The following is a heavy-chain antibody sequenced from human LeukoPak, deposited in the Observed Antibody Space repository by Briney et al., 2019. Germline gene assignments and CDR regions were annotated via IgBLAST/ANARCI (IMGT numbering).Heavy chain of an antibody. CDR2: ISSSSSYI. CDR3: AXSLSLYAQFDY. Sequence: GGSLRLSCAASGFTFSSYSMNWVRQAPGKGLEWVSSISSSSSYIYYADSVKGRFTISRDNAKNSLYLQMNSLRAEDTAVYYCAXSLSLYAQFDYWGQGTLVTVSS. D-gene: IGHD3-16*02. CDR1: GFTFSSYS. J-gene: IGHJ4*02. V-gene: IGHV3-21*01.